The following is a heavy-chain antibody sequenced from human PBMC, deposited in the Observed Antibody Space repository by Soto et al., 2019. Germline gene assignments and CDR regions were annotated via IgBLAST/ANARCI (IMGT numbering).Heavy chain of an antibody. CDR3: ARPSTGTAMVRY. V-gene: IGHV1-69*04. CDR1: GYTFTSYG. J-gene: IGHJ4*02. CDR2: IIPILGIT. Sequence: SVKVSCKASGYTFTSYGISWVRQAPGQGLEWMGRIIPILGITNYAQKFQGRVTITADKSTSTAYMELSSLRSEDTAMYYCARPSTGTAMVRYWGQGTLVTVSS. D-gene: IGHD5-18*01.